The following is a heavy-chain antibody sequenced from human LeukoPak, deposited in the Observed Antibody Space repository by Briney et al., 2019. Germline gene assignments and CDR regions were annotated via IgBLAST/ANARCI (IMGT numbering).Heavy chain of an antibody. CDR1: GYTFSNYG. CDR3: ARGPLGIYYMDV. J-gene: IGHJ6*03. CDR2: ISAYNGKT. V-gene: IGHV1-18*01. Sequence: ASVKVSCKASGYTFSNYGISWVRQAPGQGLEWMGWISAYNGKTNYKQKLQGRVTMTTDTSTSTAYMELSSLRSEDTAVYYCARGPLGIYYMDVWGKGTTVTVSS.